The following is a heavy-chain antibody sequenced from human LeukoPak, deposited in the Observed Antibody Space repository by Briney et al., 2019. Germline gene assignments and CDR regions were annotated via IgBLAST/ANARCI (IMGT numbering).Heavy chain of an antibody. CDR2: ISDTASYT. V-gene: IGHV3-11*05. J-gene: IGHJ4*02. D-gene: IGHD1-1*01. Sequence: PGGSLRLSCAASGFTFSDYYMSWIRQAPGKGLEWVSYISDTASYTNYADSVKGRFTISRDNAKNSLYLQMNSLRAEDTAVYYCAKEPWNGGYIDYWGQGTLVTVSS. CDR1: GFTFSDYY. CDR3: AKEPWNGGYIDY.